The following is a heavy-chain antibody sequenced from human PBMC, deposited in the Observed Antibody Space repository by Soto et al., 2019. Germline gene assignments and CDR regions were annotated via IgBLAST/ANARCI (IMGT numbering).Heavy chain of an antibody. CDR3: AREAESRYYFDY. CDR2: INAGNGKT. J-gene: IGHJ4*02. CDR1: GYTFTTYA. Sequence: ASVKVSCKASGYTFTTYAVHWVRQAPGQRLEWMGWINAGNGKTKYSQKLQGRVTIITDTSASTAYMELSSLRSEDTAVYYCAREAESRYYFDYWGQGTLVTVSS. V-gene: IGHV1-3*01. D-gene: IGHD6-25*01.